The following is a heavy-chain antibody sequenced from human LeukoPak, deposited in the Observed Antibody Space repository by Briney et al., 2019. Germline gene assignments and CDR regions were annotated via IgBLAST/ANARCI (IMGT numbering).Heavy chain of an antibody. D-gene: IGHD3-9*01. CDR1: GFTVSSNY. CDR3: ASYDILTGYAFDI. J-gene: IGHJ3*02. CDR2: IYSGGST. Sequence: GGSLRLSCAASGFTVSSNYMSWVRQAPGKGLEWVSVIYSGGSTYYADSVKGRLTISRDNSKNTLYLQMNSLRAEDTAVYYCASYDILTGYAFDIWGQGTMVTVSS. V-gene: IGHV3-53*01.